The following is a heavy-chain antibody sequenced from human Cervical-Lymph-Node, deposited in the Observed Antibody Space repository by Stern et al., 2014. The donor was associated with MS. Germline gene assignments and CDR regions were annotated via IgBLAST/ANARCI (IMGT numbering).Heavy chain of an antibody. CDR3: ATHRGRVTYYYGMNV. V-gene: IGHV1-24*01. CDR1: GYTLSEIS. CDR2: FDPEHGET. D-gene: IGHD2-21*02. Sequence: QVQLVQSGAEVKKPGASVKVSCKVSGYTLSEISMHWVRQAPGKGLEWMGGFDPEHGETRYAQKFQCRVAMAEDRSTDTAYMELSSLRSEDTAVYYGATHRGRVTYYYGMNVGGQGTTVTVSS. J-gene: IGHJ6*02.